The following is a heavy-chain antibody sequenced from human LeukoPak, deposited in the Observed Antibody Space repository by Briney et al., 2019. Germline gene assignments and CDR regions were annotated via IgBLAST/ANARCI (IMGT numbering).Heavy chain of an antibody. J-gene: IGHJ6*02. CDR2: ISAYNGNT. D-gene: IGHD3-9*01. CDR1: GYTFTSYG. V-gene: IGHV1-18*01. Sequence: GASVKVSCKASGYTFTSYGISWVRQAPGQGLEWMGWISAYNGNTNYAQKLQGRVTMTTDTSTSTAYMELRSLRSDDTAVYYCARDYSRYYDILTGYYGGDYYYYGMDVWGQGTTVTVSS. CDR3: ARDYSRYYDILTGYYGGDYYYYGMDV.